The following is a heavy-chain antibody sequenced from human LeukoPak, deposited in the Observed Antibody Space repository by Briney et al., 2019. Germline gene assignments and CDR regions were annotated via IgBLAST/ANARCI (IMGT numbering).Heavy chain of an antibody. D-gene: IGHD3-22*01. J-gene: IGHJ4*02. CDR3: ARGHYYDSSGYPLGY. CDR2: IIPIFGTA. V-gene: IGHV1-69*01. CDR1: GGTFSSYA. Sequence: SVKVSCKASGGTFSSYAISWVRQAPGQGLEWMGGIIPIFGTANYAQKFQGRVTITADESMTTAYMELSSLRSEDTAVYYCARGHYYDSSGYPLGYWGQGTLVTVSS.